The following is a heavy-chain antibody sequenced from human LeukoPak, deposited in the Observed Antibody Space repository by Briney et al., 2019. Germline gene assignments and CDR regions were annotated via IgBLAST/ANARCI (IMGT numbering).Heavy chain of an antibody. V-gene: IGHV3-21*01. D-gene: IGHD1-26*01. Sequence: PGGSLRLSCAASGFTFSSYIINWVRLAPGKWLEWVSSISSSSIYIYYVDSVKGRFTISRDNAKNSLYLQMNSLRAEDTAVYYCARDRGGSFDYWGQGTLVTVSS. CDR1: GFTFSSYI. CDR3: ARDRGGSFDY. CDR2: ISSSSIYI. J-gene: IGHJ4*02.